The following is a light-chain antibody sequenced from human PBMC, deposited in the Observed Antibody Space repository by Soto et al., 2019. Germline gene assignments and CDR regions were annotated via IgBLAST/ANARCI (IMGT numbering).Light chain of an antibody. CDR2: ENN. V-gene: IGLV1-51*02. J-gene: IGLJ1*01. CDR3: GTWDNSLSLPYV. Sequence: QSVLTQPPSVSAAPGQKVTISCSGSSSNIGNNYVSWYQQLPGTAPELLIFENNKRPSGIPDRFSASKSGTSATLGITGLQTGDAADYYCGTWDNSLSLPYVFGTGTKVTVL. CDR1: SSNIGNNY.